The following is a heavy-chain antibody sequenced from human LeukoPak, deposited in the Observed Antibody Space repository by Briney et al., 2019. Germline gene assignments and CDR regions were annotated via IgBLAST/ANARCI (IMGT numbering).Heavy chain of an antibody. CDR2: IYSGGST. CDR1: GFTVSSNY. D-gene: IGHD2-2*02. J-gene: IGHJ3*02. CDR3: AKGIVVVPAAISGGDAFDI. Sequence: GGSLRLSCAASGFTVSSNYMSWVRQAPGKGLEWVSVIYSGGSTYYADSVKGRFTISRDNSKNTLYLQMNSLRAEDTAVYYCAKGIVVVPAAISGGDAFDIWGQGTMVTVSS. V-gene: IGHV3-53*01.